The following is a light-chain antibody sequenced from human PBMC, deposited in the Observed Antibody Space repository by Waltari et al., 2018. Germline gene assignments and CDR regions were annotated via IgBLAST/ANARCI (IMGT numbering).Light chain of an antibody. CDR2: GAS. Sequence: EVVMTQSPATLSVSPGGRATLSCRASQSVSTNLAWYQQKPGQAPRLLIYGASTRAAGLPARFSGSGSGTEFTLTISSLQSEDFAVYYCQQYNYWYSFGQGTKLEMK. J-gene: IGKJ2*03. CDR3: QQYNYWYS. CDR1: QSVSTN. V-gene: IGKV3-15*01.